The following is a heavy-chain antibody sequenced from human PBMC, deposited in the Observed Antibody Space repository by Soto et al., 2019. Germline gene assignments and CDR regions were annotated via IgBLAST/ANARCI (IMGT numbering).Heavy chain of an antibody. J-gene: IGHJ4*01. CDR1: GFPSSTYGFSTYA. V-gene: IGHV3-23*01. CDR3: AKGTSSEFLLSFDD. Sequence: GGSLRLSCMASGFPSSTYGFSTYAMSWVRQPPGKGLEWVSVIGGSGSHSYYADSVKGRFTISRDNSRNTLFLQMDSVRADDSAVYFCAKGTSSEFLLSFDDWGHGTLVTVSS. D-gene: IGHD3-10*01. CDR2: IGGSGSHS.